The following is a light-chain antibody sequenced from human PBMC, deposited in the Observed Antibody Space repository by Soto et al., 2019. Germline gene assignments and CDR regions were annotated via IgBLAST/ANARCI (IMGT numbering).Light chain of an antibody. CDR2: LEGSGSY. Sequence: QPVLTQSSSASASLGSSVKFICTLSSGHSSYIIAWHQQQPGKAPRYLMKLEGSGSYNKGSGVPDRFSGSSSGADRYLTISNLQFEDEADYYCETWDSNIWVFGGGTKLTVL. V-gene: IGLV4-60*02. J-gene: IGLJ3*02. CDR1: SGHSSYI. CDR3: ETWDSNIWV.